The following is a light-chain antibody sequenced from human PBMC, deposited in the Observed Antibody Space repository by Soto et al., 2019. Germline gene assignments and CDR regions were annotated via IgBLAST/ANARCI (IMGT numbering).Light chain of an antibody. J-gene: IGKJ1*01. CDR1: QSISSW. V-gene: IGKV1-5*03. CDR2: LTS. Sequence: DIQMTQSPSTLSTSVGARVTITCRASQSISSWLAWYQQKPGKAPKLLIYLTSILESGVPSRFSGSASGTEFTLTISSLQPDDFATYYCQQYDTYRKFGQGTKVDIK. CDR3: QQYDTYRK.